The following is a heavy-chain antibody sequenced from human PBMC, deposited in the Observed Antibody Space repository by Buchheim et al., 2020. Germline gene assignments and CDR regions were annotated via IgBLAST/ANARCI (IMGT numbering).Heavy chain of an antibody. V-gene: IGHV4-59*01. D-gene: IGHD2/OR15-2a*01. J-gene: IGHJ4*02. CDR3: ARMSRGTTVDY. Sequence: QVQLQESGPGLVKPSETLSLTCTVSGGSISSYYWSWIRQPPGKGLEWIGYIYYSGSTNYNPSLKSRVTISVDTSKNQFSLKLSSVTAADTAVYYCARMSRGTTVDYWGQGTL. CDR1: GGSISSYY. CDR2: IYYSGST.